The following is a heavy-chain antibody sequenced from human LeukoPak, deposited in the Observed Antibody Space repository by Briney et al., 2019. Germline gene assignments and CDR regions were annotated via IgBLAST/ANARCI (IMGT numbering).Heavy chain of an antibody. V-gene: IGHV4-59*08. CDR3: ARLLNNDNAGDPDTFDM. Sequence: SETLSLTCSVSGDSISRHYWSWIRQPPGKGLEWIGYISYSGSTRYNPSFQSRVTISMEMSKTHFSLKLTSVTAADTAVYYCARLLNNDNAGDPDTFDMWGPGTMVTVSS. CDR2: ISYSGST. J-gene: IGHJ3*02. D-gene: IGHD4-17*01. CDR1: GDSISRHY.